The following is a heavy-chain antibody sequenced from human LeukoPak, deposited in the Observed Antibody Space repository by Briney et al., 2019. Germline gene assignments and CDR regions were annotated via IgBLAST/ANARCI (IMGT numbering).Heavy chain of an antibody. CDR1: GYTFTGYY. CDR2: INPNSGGT. CDR3: ARGWVYQLLIGEVDY. J-gene: IGHJ4*02. D-gene: IGHD2-2*01. V-gene: IGHV1-2*02. Sequence: ASVKVSCKASGYTFTGYYMHWVRQAPGQGLEWMGWINPNSGGTNYAQKFQGRVTMTRDTSINTAYMELSRLRSDDTAVYYCARGWVYQLLIGEVDYWGQGTLVTVSS.